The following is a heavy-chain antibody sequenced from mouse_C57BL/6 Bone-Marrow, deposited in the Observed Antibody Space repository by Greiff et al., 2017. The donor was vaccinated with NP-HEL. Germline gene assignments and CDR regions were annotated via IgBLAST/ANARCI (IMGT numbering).Heavy chain of an antibody. Sequence: EVQLVESEGGLVQPGSSMKLSCTASGFTFSDYYMAWVRQVPEKGLEWVANINYDGSSTYYLDSLKSRFIISRDNAKNILYLQMSSLKSEDTATYYWAREGYGSSYGYVDYWGQGTTLTVSS. J-gene: IGHJ2*01. CDR1: GFTFSDYY. V-gene: IGHV5-16*01. CDR3: AREGYGSSYGYVDY. CDR2: INYDGSST. D-gene: IGHD1-1*01.